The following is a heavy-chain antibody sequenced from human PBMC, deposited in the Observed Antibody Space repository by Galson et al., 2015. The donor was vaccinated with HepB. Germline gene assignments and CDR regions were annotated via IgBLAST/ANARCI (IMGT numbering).Heavy chain of an antibody. V-gene: IGHV4-39*01. J-gene: IGHJ4*02. CDR3: ARQSGSYYSRLGY. CDR2: IYYTGST. Sequence: SETLSLTCTVSGGSISSGNYYWGWIRQPPGKGLEWIGSIYYTGSTYYNPSLKSRVTISVDTSKNQFSLKLSSVTAADTAVYYCARQSGSYYSRLGYWGQGTLVTVSS. D-gene: IGHD1-26*01. CDR1: GGSISSGNYY.